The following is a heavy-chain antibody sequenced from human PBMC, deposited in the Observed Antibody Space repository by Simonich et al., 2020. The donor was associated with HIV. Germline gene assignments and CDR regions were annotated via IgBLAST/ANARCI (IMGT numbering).Heavy chain of an antibody. CDR3: ARDPLSTVGFMYYYNMDV. D-gene: IGHD4-17*01. J-gene: IGHJ6*02. CDR1: GYTFTGYY. V-gene: IGHV1-2*02. CDR2: INPKSGGK. Sequence: QVQLVQSGAEVKKPGASVKVSCKASGYTFTGYYMHWVRQAPGQGREEKGTINPKSGGKNYAQKVQGRVTMTRDTSISTAYRELSSLRSDDTAMYYCARDPLSTVGFMYYYNMDVWGQGTTVTVSS.